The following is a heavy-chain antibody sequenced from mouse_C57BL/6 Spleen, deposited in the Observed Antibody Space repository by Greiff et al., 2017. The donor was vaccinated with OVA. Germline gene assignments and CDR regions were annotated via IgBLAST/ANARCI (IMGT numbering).Heavy chain of an antibody. D-gene: IGHD2-3*01. CDR2: IDPSDSYT. CDR1: GYTFTSYW. Sequence: VQLQQPGAELVRPGTSVKLSCKASGYTFTSYWMHWVKQRPGQGLEWIGVIDPSDSYTNYNQKFKGKATLTVDTSSSTAYMQLSSLTSEDSAVYYCARVSGGGYYVHAMDYWGQGTSVTVSS. CDR3: ARVSGGGYYVHAMDY. J-gene: IGHJ4*01. V-gene: IGHV1-59*01.